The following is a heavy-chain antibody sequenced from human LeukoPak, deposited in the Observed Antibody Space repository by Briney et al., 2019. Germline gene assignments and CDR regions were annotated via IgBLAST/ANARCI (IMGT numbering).Heavy chain of an antibody. Sequence: KPSETLSLTCTVSGYSISSGYYWGWIRQPPGKGLEWIGSIYHSGSSHYNPSLKSRVTISVDTSKDQFSLKLSSATATDTAVYYCARAGVGATAFDYWGQGTLVTVSS. J-gene: IGHJ4*02. CDR2: IYHSGSS. V-gene: IGHV4-38-2*02. CDR1: GYSISSGYY. D-gene: IGHD1-26*01. CDR3: ARAGVGATAFDY.